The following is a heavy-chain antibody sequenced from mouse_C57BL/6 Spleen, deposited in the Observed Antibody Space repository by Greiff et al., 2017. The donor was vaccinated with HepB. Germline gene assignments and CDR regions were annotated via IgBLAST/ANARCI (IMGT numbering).Heavy chain of an antibody. D-gene: IGHD2-4*01. V-gene: IGHV5-17*01. CDR1: GFTFSDYG. CDR3: ARPGLYYDYPWFAC. CDR2: ISSGSSTI. Sequence: EVQLVESGGGLVKPGGSLKLSCAASGFTFSDYGMHWVRQAPEKGLEWVAYISSGSSTIYYADTVKGRFTISRDNAKNTLFLQMTSLRSEDTAMYYCARPGLYYDYPWFACWGQGTLVTVSA. J-gene: IGHJ3*01.